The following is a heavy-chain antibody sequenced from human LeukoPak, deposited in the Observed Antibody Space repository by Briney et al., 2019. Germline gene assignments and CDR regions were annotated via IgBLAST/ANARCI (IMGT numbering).Heavy chain of an antibody. CDR1: GYTFTSYY. CDR2: ISAYNGNT. CDR3: ARPTGGYYYYYYMDV. D-gene: IGHD7-27*01. V-gene: IGHV1-18*04. Sequence: ASVKVSCKASGYTFTSYYIHWVRQAPGQGLEWMGWISAYNGNTNYAQKLQGRVTMTTDTSTSTAYMELRSLRSDDTAVYYCARPTGGYYYYYYMDVWGKGTTVTVSS. J-gene: IGHJ6*03.